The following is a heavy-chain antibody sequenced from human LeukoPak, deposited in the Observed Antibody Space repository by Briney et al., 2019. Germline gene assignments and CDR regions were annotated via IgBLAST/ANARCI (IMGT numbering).Heavy chain of an antibody. J-gene: IGHJ4*02. Sequence: SGPTLVKPTQTLTLTCTFSGFSLSTSGVGVGWIRQPPGKALEWLALIYWNDDKRYNPSLKSRLTITKDTSKNQVVLTMTNMDPVDTATYSCAHSPYYYGSGRYFDSWGQGTLVTVSS. D-gene: IGHD3-10*01. V-gene: IGHV2-5*01. CDR1: GFSLSTSGVG. CDR3: AHSPYYYGSGRYFDS. CDR2: IYWNDDK.